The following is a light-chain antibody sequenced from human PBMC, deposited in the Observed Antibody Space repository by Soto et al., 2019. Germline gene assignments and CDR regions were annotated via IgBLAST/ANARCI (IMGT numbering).Light chain of an antibody. CDR3: SSYTSGRPLVV. CDR1: NGDVGGYNF. J-gene: IGLJ2*01. V-gene: IGLV2-14*01. CDR2: DVN. Sequence: QSALTQPASVSGSPGQSITISCTGTNGDVGGYNFVSWYQQHPGKVPKLIIYDVNNRPSGVSDRFSGSKSGNMASLTISGLQADDEAAYYCSSYTSGRPLVVLGGGTQLTVL.